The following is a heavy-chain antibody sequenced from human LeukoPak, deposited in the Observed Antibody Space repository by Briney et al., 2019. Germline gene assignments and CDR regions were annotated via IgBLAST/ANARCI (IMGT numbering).Heavy chain of an antibody. CDR3: VRDRGTYRPIDY. CDR1: GFTFSSYS. J-gene: IGHJ4*02. CDR2: ISYTGTYI. D-gene: IGHD1-26*01. V-gene: IGHV3-21*04. Sequence: GSLRLSCAVSGFTFSSYSMNWVRQAPGKGLEWVSSISYTGTYIYYADSVKGRFTISRDNAQNSLYLQMNSLRAEDTAIYYCVRDRGTYRPIDYWGQGTLVTVSS.